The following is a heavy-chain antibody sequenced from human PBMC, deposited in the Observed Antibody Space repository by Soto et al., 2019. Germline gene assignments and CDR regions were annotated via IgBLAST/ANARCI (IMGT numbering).Heavy chain of an antibody. J-gene: IGHJ4*02. D-gene: IGHD5-12*01. CDR3: ARDLGYSGYDYSDSAARGY. Sequence: GGSLRLSCAASGFTVSSNYMSWVRQAPGKGLEWVSVIYSGGSTYYADSVKGRFTISRDNSKNTLYLQMNSLRAEDTAVYYCARDLGYSGYDYSDSAARGYWGQGTLVTVSS. CDR1: GFTVSSNY. CDR2: IYSGGST. V-gene: IGHV3-66*01.